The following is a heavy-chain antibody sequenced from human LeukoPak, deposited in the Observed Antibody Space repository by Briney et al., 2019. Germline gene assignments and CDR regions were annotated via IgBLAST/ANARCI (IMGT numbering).Heavy chain of an antibody. J-gene: IGHJ3*02. D-gene: IGHD5-24*01. CDR1: GYTLTELS. V-gene: IGHV1-24*01. CDR3: ARDRDGQTPAFGI. CDR2: FDPEDGET. Sequence: ASVKVSCKVSGYTLTELSMHWVRQAPGKGLEWMGGFDPEDGETIYAQKFQGRVTITADKSTSTAYMELSSLRSEDTAVYYCARDRDGQTPAFGIWGQGTMVTVSS.